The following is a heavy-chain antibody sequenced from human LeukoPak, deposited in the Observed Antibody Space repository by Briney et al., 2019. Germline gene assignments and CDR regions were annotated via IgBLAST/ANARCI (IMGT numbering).Heavy chain of an antibody. V-gene: IGHV3-23*01. CDR1: GFTFSSYP. CDR3: AKEGRYTWNDGVSGYFDY. J-gene: IGHJ4*02. D-gene: IGHD1-20*01. CDR2: ISGSGVST. Sequence: GGSLRLSCAASGFTFSSYPMSWVRQAPGKGLEWVSAISGSGVSTYYADSVKGRFTISRDNSKNTLYLQMNSLRAEDTAVYYCAKEGRYTWNDGVSGYFDYWGQGTLVTVSS.